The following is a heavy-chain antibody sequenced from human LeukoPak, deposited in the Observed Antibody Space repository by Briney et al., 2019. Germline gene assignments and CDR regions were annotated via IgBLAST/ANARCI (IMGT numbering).Heavy chain of an antibody. V-gene: IGHV4-59*08. D-gene: IGHD6-19*01. CDR3: ARGRLQWPFDL. CDR1: GGSISSYY. J-gene: IGHJ2*01. CDR2: IYYSGSA. Sequence: PSETLSLTCTVSGGSISSYYWSWIRQPPGKGLEWIGYIYYSGSANYNPSLKSRVTISVDTSKNQFSLKLSSVTAADTAVYYCARGRLQWPFDLWGCGTLVTVSS.